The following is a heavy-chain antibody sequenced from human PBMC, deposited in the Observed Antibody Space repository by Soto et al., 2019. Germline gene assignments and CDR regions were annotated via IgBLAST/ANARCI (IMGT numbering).Heavy chain of an antibody. J-gene: IGHJ5*02. CDR2: INPSGRST. Sequence: QVQLVQSGAEVKKPGASVKVSCKASGYTFTSYYMHWVRQAPGQGLEWMGIINPSGRSTSYAQKFQGRVTMTRDTSTSTVYMELSSLRSEDTAVYYCARVVVVPAAENWFDPWGQGTLVTVSS. V-gene: IGHV1-46*03. D-gene: IGHD2-2*01. CDR1: GYTFTSYY. CDR3: ARVVVVPAAENWFDP.